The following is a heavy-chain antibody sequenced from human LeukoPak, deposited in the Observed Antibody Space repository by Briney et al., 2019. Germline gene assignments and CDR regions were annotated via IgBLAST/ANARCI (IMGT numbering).Heavy chain of an antibody. CDR1: GGSSSGYY. D-gene: IGHD2-8*01. J-gene: IGHJ5*02. Sequence: PETLSLTCAVYGGSSSGYYWSWIRQPPGKGLEWIGEINHSGSTNYNPSLKSRVTISVDTSKNQFSLKLSSVTAADTAVYYCARLRYCTNGVCPWGQGTLVTVSS. CDR3: ARLRYCTNGVCP. V-gene: IGHV4-34*01. CDR2: INHSGST.